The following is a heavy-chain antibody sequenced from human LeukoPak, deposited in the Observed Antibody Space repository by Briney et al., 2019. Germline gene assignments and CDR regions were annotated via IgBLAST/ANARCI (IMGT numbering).Heavy chain of an antibody. CDR2: ISGSGGST. V-gene: IGHV3-23*01. CDR3: AKGDGYNSLGY. Sequence: GGSLRLSCAASGFTFSSYAMSWVRQAPGKGLEWVSAISGSGGSTYYADSVKGRFTISRDNSKNTLYLQMNSPRAEDTAVYYCAKGDGYNSLGYWGQGALVTVSS. CDR1: GFTFSSYA. D-gene: IGHD5-24*01. J-gene: IGHJ4*02.